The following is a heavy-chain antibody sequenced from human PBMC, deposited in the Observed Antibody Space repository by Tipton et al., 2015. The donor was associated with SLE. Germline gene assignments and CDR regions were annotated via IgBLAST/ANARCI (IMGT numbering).Heavy chain of an antibody. V-gene: IGHV4-59*01. D-gene: IGHD1-14*01. Sequence: TLSLTCTVSGGSMSTYYWSWIRLPPGTGLEWIGYIYYSGGTSYNPSLNSRVTISVDTSRNQFSLKLTSVTAADAAVYYCARYALTNWHLDLWGRGTLVTVSS. CDR1: GGSMSTYY. CDR2: IYYSGGT. CDR3: ARYALTNWHLDL. J-gene: IGHJ2*01.